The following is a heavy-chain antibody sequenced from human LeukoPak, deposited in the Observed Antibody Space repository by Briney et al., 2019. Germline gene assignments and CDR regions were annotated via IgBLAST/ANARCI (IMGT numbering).Heavy chain of an antibody. CDR2: INPSGGST. J-gene: IGHJ3*02. CDR1: GYTFTSYY. V-gene: IGHV1-46*01. Sequence: ASVKVSCKASGYTFTSYYMHWVRQAPGQGLEWMGIINPSGGSTSYAQKFQGRVTMTRDTSTSTVYMELSSLRSEDTAVYYCARPNISGYDSSAFDIWGQGTMVTVSS. CDR3: ARPNISGYDSSAFDI. D-gene: IGHD3-22*01.